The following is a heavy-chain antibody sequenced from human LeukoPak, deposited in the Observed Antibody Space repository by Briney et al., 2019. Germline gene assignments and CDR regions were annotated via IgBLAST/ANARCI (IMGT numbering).Heavy chain of an antibody. V-gene: IGHV3-11*05. CDR2: ISSSSSYT. CDR1: GGSISSYY. J-gene: IGHJ4*02. D-gene: IGHD4-17*01. Sequence: LSLTCTVSGGSISSYYWSWIRQAPGKGLEWVSYISSSSSYTNYADSVKGRFTISRDNAKNSLYLQMNSLRAEDTAVYYCARVNYGDLDYWGQGTLVTVSS. CDR3: ARVNYGDLDY.